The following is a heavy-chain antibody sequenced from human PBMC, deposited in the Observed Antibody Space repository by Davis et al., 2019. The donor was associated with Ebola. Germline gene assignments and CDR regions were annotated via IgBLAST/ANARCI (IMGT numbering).Heavy chain of an antibody. Sequence: HTGGSLRLSCAASGFTFSSYWMHWVRQAPGKGLVWVSRINSDGSSTSYADSVKGRFTISRDNAKNTLYLQMNSLRAEDTAVYYCARGTSSGWYEGYYYGMDVWGQGTTVTVSS. V-gene: IGHV3-74*01. J-gene: IGHJ6*02. CDR2: INSDGSST. CDR3: ARGTSSGWYEGYYYGMDV. D-gene: IGHD6-19*01. CDR1: GFTFSSYW.